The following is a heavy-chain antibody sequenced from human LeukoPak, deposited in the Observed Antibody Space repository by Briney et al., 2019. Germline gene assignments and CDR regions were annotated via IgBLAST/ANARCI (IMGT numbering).Heavy chain of an antibody. CDR2: IGTAGDT. D-gene: IGHD3-22*01. J-gene: IGHJ4*02. V-gene: IGHV3-13*04. CDR3: ARVDSSGLSD. CDR1: GFTLSSYD. Sequence: QPGGSLRLSCAASGFTLSSYDMHWVRQATGKGLEWVSGIGTAGDTYYPDSVKGRFTISRENAKNALYLQMNSLRVGDTAVYYCARVDSSGLSDWGQGTLVTVSS.